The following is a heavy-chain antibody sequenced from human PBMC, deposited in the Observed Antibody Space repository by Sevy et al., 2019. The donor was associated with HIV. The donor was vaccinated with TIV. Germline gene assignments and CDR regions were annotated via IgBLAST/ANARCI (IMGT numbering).Heavy chain of an antibody. CDR1: GFTVSSNY. Sequence: GGSLRLSCAASGFTVSSNYMSWVRQAPGKGLEWVSVIYSGGSTYYADSVKGRFTISRDNSKNTLYLQMNSLRAEDTAVYYCARENRYGSSWYHENWFDPWGQRTLVTVSS. V-gene: IGHV3-53*01. D-gene: IGHD6-13*01. J-gene: IGHJ5*02. CDR2: IYSGGST. CDR3: ARENRYGSSWYHENWFDP.